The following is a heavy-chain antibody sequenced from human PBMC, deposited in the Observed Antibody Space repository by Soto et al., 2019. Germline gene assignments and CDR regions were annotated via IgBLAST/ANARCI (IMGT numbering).Heavy chain of an antibody. CDR3: ARLTGNLGITGTRTWFDP. CDR1: GYTFTIYG. V-gene: IGHV1-18*01. Sequence: GASVKVSCKASGYTFTIYGISWVRQAPGQGLEWMGWISAYNGNTNYAQKLQGRVTMTTDTSTSTAYMELRSLRSDDTAVYYCARLTGNLGITGTRTWFDPWGQGTLVTVSS. D-gene: IGHD1-7*01. CDR2: ISAYNGNT. J-gene: IGHJ5*02.